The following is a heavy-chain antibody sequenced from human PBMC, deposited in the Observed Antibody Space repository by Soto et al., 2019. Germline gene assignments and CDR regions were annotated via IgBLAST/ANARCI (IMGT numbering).Heavy chain of an antibody. CDR1: GGSISSGSYH. D-gene: IGHD2-2*01. Sequence: QLQLQASGPGLVKPSETLSLTCTVSGGSISSGSYHWGWIRQPPGKGLEWIGSIYYTGNTFYNPSRKRRGTTSGDTSNNQSSLELSSVTVADTAEYYCANHRAVPNTTSCYVHWFGRCGQGTLVTVSP. J-gene: IGHJ5*02. CDR2: IYYTGNT. CDR3: ANHRAVPNTTSCYVHWFGR. V-gene: IGHV4-39*01.